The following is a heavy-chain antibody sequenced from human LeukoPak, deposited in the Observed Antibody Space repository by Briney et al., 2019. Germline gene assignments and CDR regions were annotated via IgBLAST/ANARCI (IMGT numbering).Heavy chain of an antibody. J-gene: IGHJ5*02. D-gene: IGHD3-22*01. Sequence: PSETLSLTCTVSGGSISSGGYYWSWIRQHPGKGLEWIGYIYYSGSTYYNPSLKSRATISVDTSKNQFSLKLSSVTAADTAVYYCAREATYYYDSSGYSSPWFDPWGQGTLVTVSS. V-gene: IGHV4-31*03. CDR2: IYYSGST. CDR1: GGSISSGGYY. CDR3: AREATYYYDSSGYSSPWFDP.